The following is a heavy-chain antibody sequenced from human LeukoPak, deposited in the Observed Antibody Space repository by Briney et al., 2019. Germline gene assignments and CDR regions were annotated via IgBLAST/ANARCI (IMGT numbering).Heavy chain of an antibody. D-gene: IGHD4-17*01. V-gene: IGHV3-20*04. CDR3: AKVSLIRTVSSYYFDY. Sequence: GGSLRLSCAASGFTFDDYGMSWVRQAPGKGLEWVSGINWNGGSTGYADSVKGRFTISRDNAKNSLYLQMNSLRAEDTALYYCAKVSLIRTVSSYYFDYWGQGTLVTVSS. J-gene: IGHJ4*02. CDR2: INWNGGST. CDR1: GFTFDDYG.